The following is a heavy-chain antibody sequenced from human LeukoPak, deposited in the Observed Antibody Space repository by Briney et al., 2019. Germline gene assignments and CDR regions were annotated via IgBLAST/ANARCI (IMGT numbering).Heavy chain of an antibody. J-gene: IGHJ6*04. D-gene: IGHD2-2*01. CDR2: ISSSSSYI. V-gene: IGHV3-21*01. CDR3: ARDITQLPLKGV. CDR1: GFTFSSYS. Sequence: GGSLRLSCAAPGFTFSSYSMNWVRQAPGKGLEWVSSISSSSSYIYYADSVKGRFTISRDNAKNSLYLQMNSLRAEDTAVYYCARDITQLPLKGVWGRGTTVTVSS.